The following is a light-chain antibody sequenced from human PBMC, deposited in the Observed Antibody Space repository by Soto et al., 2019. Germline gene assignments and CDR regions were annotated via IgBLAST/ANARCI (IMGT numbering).Light chain of an antibody. CDR2: RNH. V-gene: IGLV1-44*01. CDR1: GSNIGTHA. CDR3: AAWDDSLRAVV. Sequence: QSVLTQSPSESATPGQRVTISCSGSGSNIGTHAVNWYQQVLGTAATLLIFRNHQRPSGVPDRFSGSKSGSSASLAISGPQSEDEADYYCAAWDDSLRAVVFGGGTKLTVL. J-gene: IGLJ2*01.